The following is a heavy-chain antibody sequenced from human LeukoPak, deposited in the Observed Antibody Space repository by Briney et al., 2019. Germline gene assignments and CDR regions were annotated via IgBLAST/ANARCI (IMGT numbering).Heavy chain of an antibody. Sequence: ASVKVSCKASGYTFSGYYLHWVRQAPGQGLEWMGWINPNSGGTNYAQKFQGRVTMTRDTSITTAYMELSSLRSDDTAVYCCTRVDYWGQGTLVTVSS. CDR1: GYTFSGYY. V-gene: IGHV1-2*02. J-gene: IGHJ4*02. CDR3: TRVDY. CDR2: INPNSGGT.